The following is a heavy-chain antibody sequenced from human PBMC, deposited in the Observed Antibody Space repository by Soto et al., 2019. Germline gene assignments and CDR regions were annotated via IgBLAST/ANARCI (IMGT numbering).Heavy chain of an antibody. Sequence: QVQLQESGPGLVKPSGTLSLTCAVSGDSVTSNVWWSWVRQPPGKGLEWIGEAYHNGLTDYNPSLKSRVTMSVDTSKNEFSLKLTSLTAEDTAIYYCARDAAVPGESDRFDYWGQGTLVTVSS. CDR3: ARDAAVPGESDRFDY. V-gene: IGHV4-4*02. J-gene: IGHJ4*02. D-gene: IGHD6-19*01. CDR2: AYHNGLT. CDR1: GDSVTSNVW.